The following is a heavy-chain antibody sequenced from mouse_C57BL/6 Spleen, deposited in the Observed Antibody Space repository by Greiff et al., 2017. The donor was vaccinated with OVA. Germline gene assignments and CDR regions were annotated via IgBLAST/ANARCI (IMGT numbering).Heavy chain of an antibody. CDR3: AREGYSPFDY. V-gene: IGHV5-17*01. D-gene: IGHD2-12*01. Sequence: EVMLVESGGGLVKPGGSLKLSCAASGFTFSDYGMHWVRQAPEKGLEWVAYISSGSSPIYYADTVKGRFTISRDNAKNTLFLQMTSLRSEDTAMYYCAREGYSPFDYWGQGTTLTVSS. CDR2: ISSGSSPI. J-gene: IGHJ2*01. CDR1: GFTFSDYG.